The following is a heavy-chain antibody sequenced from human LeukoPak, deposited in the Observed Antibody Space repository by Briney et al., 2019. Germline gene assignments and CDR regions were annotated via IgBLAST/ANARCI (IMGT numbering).Heavy chain of an antibody. CDR2: INSDGSST. CDR3: AKVTYYYDSSGPLEFDP. Sequence: GGSLRLSCAASGFTFSSYWMHWVRQAPGKGLVWVSRINSDGSSTSYADSVKGRFTISRDNSKNTPYLQMNSLRAEDTAVYYCAKVTYYYDSSGPLEFDPWGQGTLVTVSS. V-gene: IGHV3-74*01. D-gene: IGHD3-22*01. J-gene: IGHJ5*02. CDR1: GFTFSSYW.